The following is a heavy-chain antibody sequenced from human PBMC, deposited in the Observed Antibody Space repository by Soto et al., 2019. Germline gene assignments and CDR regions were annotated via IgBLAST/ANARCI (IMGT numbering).Heavy chain of an antibody. Sequence: ETLSLTCTVSGGFIWGWIRQSPDKGLEWIGYIYNSGRYNYNPSLESRLTISIDTSKNQFSLRLASVTAADTAVYYCARTLPNRQLLDSWSQGTLVTVSS. CDR3: ARTLPNRQLLDS. CDR2: IYNSGRY. CDR1: GGFI. V-gene: IGHV4-59*01. J-gene: IGHJ4*02. D-gene: IGHD1-1*01.